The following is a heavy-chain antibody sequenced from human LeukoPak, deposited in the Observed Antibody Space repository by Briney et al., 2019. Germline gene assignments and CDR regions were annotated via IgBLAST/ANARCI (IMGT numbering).Heavy chain of an antibody. D-gene: IGHD3-10*01. CDR3: AKRGVVVRVILVGFHKEAYYFES. CDR2: IGVSGGRT. J-gene: IGHJ4*02. CDR1: GITVSNYG. V-gene: IGHV3-23*01. Sequence: GGSLRLSCAVSGITVSNYGMSWVRQAPGKGLEWVAGIGVSGGRTRYADSVKGRFTISRDNPKNTLYLQMNSLRAEDTAVYFCAKRGVVVRVILVGFHKEAYYFESWGQGALVTVSS.